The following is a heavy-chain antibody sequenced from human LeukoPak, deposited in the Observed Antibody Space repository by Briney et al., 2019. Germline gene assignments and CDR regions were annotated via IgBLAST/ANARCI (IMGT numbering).Heavy chain of an antibody. CDR3: TRNAVYYFDY. J-gene: IGHJ4*02. V-gene: IGHV3-49*04. Sequence: GGSLKLSCTGSGVTVGDYAMSWVRQAPGKGLEWVGFIRSKAYGGTTEYAASVKGRFTISRDDSKSIAYLQMNSLKTEDTAVYSCTRNAVYYFDYWGQGTLVTVSS. CDR2: IRSKAYGGTT. CDR1: GVTVGDYA. D-gene: IGHD6-19*01.